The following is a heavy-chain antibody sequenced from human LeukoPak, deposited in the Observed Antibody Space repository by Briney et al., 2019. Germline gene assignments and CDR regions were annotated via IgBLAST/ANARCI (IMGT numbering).Heavy chain of an antibody. D-gene: IGHD3-10*01. J-gene: IGHJ4*02. V-gene: IGHV3-23*01. CDR2: ISGSGGST. CDR1: GFTFSSYA. Sequence: GGSLRLSCAASGFTFSSYAMSWVRQAPGKGLEGVSAISGSGGSTYYADSVKGRFTISRDNSRDTLYLQMNSLRAEDTDIYYCAGGSTPGNGYYFDSWGQGTLVTVSS. CDR3: AGGSTPGNGYYFDS.